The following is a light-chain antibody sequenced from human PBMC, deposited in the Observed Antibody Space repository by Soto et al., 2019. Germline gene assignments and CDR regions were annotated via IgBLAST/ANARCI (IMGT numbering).Light chain of an antibody. J-gene: IGKJ1*01. V-gene: IGKV3-11*01. Sequence: EIVVTQSPATLSLSPGERATLFCRASQRVSCYLAWYQQKPGQAPRLLIYDASNRATGIPARFSGSGSGTDFTLTISSLEPEDFAVYYCQQRSNWPWTFGQGTKVEIK. CDR2: DAS. CDR3: QQRSNWPWT. CDR1: QRVSCY.